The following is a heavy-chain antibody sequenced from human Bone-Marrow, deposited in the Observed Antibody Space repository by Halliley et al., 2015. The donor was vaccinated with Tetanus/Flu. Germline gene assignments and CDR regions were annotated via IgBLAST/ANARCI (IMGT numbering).Heavy chain of an antibody. D-gene: IGHD3-10*01. Sequence: MGGVIPFNGRTKYAQTFQGRVPLTTDTSPGTAYMDLRSLTSDDTAVYYCARHTALIRGGIDYWGQGTLVTVSS. CDR2: VIPFNGRT. V-gene: IGHV1-18*01. CDR3: ARHTALIRGGIDY. J-gene: IGHJ4*02.